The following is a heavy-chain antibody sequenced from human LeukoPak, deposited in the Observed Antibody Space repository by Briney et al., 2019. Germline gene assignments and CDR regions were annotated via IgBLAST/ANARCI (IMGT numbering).Heavy chain of an antibody. CDR2: INHSGNT. J-gene: IGHJ4*02. CDR3: ARLAVAGTRIDNYFDY. Sequence: SETLSLTCAVYGGSFSGYYWSWIRQPPGKGLEWIGEINHSGNTNYNPSLKSRVTISVDTSKNQFSLKLSSVTAADTAVYYCARLAVAGTRIDNYFDYWGQGTLVTVSS. V-gene: IGHV4-34*01. CDR1: GGSFSGYY. D-gene: IGHD6-19*01.